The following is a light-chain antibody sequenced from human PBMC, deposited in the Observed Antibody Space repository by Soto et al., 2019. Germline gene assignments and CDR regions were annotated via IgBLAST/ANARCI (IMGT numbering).Light chain of an antibody. Sequence: EIVMTQSPATLSVSPGERATLSCRASQNVNSNLAWYQQKPGQAPRLLIYGASTRDTGVPARLSGSGSGTEFTLTISSLQPEDFAIYYCQHLNNWPSYTFGQGTKV. V-gene: IGKV3-15*01. CDR1: QNVNSN. CDR3: QHLNNWPSYT. CDR2: GAS. J-gene: IGKJ2*01.